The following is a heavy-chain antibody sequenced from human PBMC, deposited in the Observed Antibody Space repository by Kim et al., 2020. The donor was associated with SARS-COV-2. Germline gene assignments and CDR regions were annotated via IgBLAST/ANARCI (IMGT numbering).Heavy chain of an antibody. CDR2: IAAAGGGT. V-gene: IGHV3-23*01. J-gene: IGHJ4*02. Sequence: GGSLRLSCAASGFTISSCAMSWVRQAPGKGLEWVSVIAAAGGGTYYADSVRGRFTISRDTSKNTLYLQMNSLRAEDTAMYYCTKRNTGDAWHPAGYWGQGTLVTVSS. CDR3: TKRNTGDAWHPAGY. D-gene: IGHD3-16*01. CDR1: GFTISSCA.